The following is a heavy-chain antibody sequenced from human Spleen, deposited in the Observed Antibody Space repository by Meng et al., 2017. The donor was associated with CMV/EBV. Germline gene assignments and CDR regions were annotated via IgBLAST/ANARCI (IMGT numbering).Heavy chain of an antibody. Sequence: GESLKISCAASGFTFSDYYMSWIRQAPGKGLEWVSHISGGGSIIYYADSVRGRFTISRDNAKNSLYLQMNSLRAEDTALYYCAKLSAQSTVVATQGYFDYWGQGTLVTVSS. J-gene: IGHJ4*02. CDR2: ISGGGSII. CDR3: AKLSAQSTVVATQGYFDY. V-gene: IGHV3-11*01. D-gene: IGHD3-22*01. CDR1: GFTFSDYY.